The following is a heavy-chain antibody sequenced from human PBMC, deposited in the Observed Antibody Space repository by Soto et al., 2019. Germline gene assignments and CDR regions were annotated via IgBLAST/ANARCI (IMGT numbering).Heavy chain of an antibody. CDR1: GFTFSSYS. CDR3: ARDPSFDIGYCSSTSCYFWFDP. J-gene: IGHJ5*02. Sequence: PGGSLRLSCAASGFTFSSYSMNWVRQAPGKGLEWVSSISSSSSYIYYADSVKGRFTISRDNAKNSLYLQMNSLRAEDTAVYYCARDPSFDIGYCSSTSCYFWFDPWGQRTLVTVSS. CDR2: ISSSSSYI. V-gene: IGHV3-21*01. D-gene: IGHD2-2*03.